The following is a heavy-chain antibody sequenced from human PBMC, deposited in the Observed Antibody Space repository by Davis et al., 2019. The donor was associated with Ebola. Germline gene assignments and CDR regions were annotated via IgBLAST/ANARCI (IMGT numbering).Heavy chain of an antibody. J-gene: IGHJ2*01. V-gene: IGHV3-15*01. CDR2: IKSKTDGGTT. Sequence: GSLRLSCVASGFTLNNAWMSWVRQAPGKGLEWVGRIKSKTDGGTTDYAAPVKGRFAMSRDDSKNTLYLQMNSLKIDDTAVYYCTTLSTVTTMYFDLWGRGTLVTVSS. CDR1: GFTLNNAW. D-gene: IGHD4-17*01. CDR3: TTLSTVTTMYFDL.